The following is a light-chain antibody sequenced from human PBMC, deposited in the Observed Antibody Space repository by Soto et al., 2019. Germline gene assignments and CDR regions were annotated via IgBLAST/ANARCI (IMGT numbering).Light chain of an antibody. V-gene: IGKV1-5*03. CDR2: KAS. CDR3: QQYRSAST. J-gene: IGKJ2*02. Sequence: DIQMTQSPSTLSAFVGDRVTITCRASQSVSNWLAWYQQKPGKAPRLLISKASTLESGVPSRFSGSGSGTEFTISISSLQPEDFSTYDCQQYRSASTFGKGTKLEIK. CDR1: QSVSNW.